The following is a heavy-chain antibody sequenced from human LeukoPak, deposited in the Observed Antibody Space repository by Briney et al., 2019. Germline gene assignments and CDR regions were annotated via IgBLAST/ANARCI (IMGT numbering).Heavy chain of an antibody. Sequence: SETLSLTCTVSGGSISSGDYYWSWIRQPPGKGLEWIGYIYYSGSTYYNPSLKSRVTISVDTSKNQFSLKLSSVTAADTAVYYCATDPYSSGSPYYYGMDVWGQGTTVTVSS. D-gene: IGHD6-25*01. CDR2: IYYSGST. CDR1: GGSISSGDYY. J-gene: IGHJ6*02. CDR3: ATDPYSSGSPYYYGMDV. V-gene: IGHV4-30-4*01.